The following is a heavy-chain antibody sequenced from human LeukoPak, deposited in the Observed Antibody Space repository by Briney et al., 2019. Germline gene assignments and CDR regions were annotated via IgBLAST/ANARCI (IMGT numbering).Heavy chain of an antibody. CDR2: IYHSGGT. Sequence: SQTLSLTCAVSGGSISSGGYSWSWIRQPPGMGLEWIGYIYHSGGTYYIPSLKSRVTISLDRSKNQFSLRLTSVTAPDTAGYYCGRLNHYYGPFDNWGRGPLVPVSS. CDR1: GGSISSGGYS. J-gene: IGHJ4*02. D-gene: IGHD3-10*01. CDR3: GRLNHYYGPFDN. V-gene: IGHV4-30-2*01.